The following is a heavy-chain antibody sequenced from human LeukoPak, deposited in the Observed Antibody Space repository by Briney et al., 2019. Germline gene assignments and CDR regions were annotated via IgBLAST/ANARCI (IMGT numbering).Heavy chain of an antibody. D-gene: IGHD4-17*01. Sequence: PSETLSLTCTVSGGSISSYYWSWIRQPPGKGLEWIGSIYYSGSTYNNPSLKSRVTIFVDTSKNQFSLKLSSVTATDTAVYYCARTYGDYDDAFDVWGQGTMVTVSS. J-gene: IGHJ3*01. V-gene: IGHV4-59*05. CDR1: GGSISSYY. CDR2: IYYSGST. CDR3: ARTYGDYDDAFDV.